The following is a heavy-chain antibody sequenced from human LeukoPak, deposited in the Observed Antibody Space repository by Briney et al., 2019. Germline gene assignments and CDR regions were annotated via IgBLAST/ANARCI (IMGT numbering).Heavy chain of an antibody. J-gene: IGHJ6*02. Sequence: GGSLRLSCAASGFSFSSYWMSWVRQAPGKGLEWVANIEQDGSEKYYVGSVKGRFTISRDNAKNSLFLQMDSLRVDDTAVYYCARDERHGYRFNGLDVWGQGTTVTVSS. CDR3: ARDERHGYRFNGLDV. CDR2: IEQDGSEK. V-gene: IGHV3-7*03. CDR1: GFSFSSYW. D-gene: IGHD6-13*01.